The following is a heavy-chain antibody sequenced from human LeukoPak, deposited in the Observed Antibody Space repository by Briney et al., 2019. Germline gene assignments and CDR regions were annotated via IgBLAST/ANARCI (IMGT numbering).Heavy chain of an antibody. V-gene: IGHV4-4*07. J-gene: IGHJ4*02. CDR3: ARDPGYSSGPPRIFDY. D-gene: IGHD6-19*01. Sequence: SETLSLTCTVSGGSISSYYWNWIRQPAGRGLEWIGRIYTCGNTNYNPSLKSRVTMSVDTSKNQFSLKLSSVTAADTAVYYCARDPGYSSGPPRIFDYWGQGTLVTVSS. CDR1: GGSISSYY. CDR2: IYTCGNT.